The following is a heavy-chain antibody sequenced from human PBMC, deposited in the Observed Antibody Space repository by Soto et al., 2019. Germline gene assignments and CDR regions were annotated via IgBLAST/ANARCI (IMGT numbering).Heavy chain of an antibody. CDR2: IIPILGIA. J-gene: IGHJ4*02. D-gene: IGHD5-12*01. Sequence: QVQLVQSGAEVKKPGSSVKVSCKASGGTFSSYTISWVRQAPGQGLAWMGRIIPILGIANYAQKFQGRVTITADKSTSTAYMELSSLRSEDTAVYYCARAGYSGYDLVSWIYSWCQGTLVTVSS. V-gene: IGHV1-69*02. CDR3: ARAGYSGYDLVSWIYS. CDR1: GGTFSSYT.